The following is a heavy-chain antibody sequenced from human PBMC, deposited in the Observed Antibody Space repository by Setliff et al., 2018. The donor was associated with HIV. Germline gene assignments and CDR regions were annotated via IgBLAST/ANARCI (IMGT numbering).Heavy chain of an antibody. D-gene: IGHD6-13*01. V-gene: IGHV4-34*01. CDR3: ARERPQPHFFDY. Sequence: PSETLSLTCPVYAGSPSAYYWSWIRQPPGKGLEWIGGINHSGGTNYNPSLKSRVTISLDTSKNKFSLSLRSMTAADTAVYFCARERPQPHFFDYWGQGTLVTVSS. J-gene: IGHJ4*02. CDR1: AGSPSAYY. CDR2: INHSGGT.